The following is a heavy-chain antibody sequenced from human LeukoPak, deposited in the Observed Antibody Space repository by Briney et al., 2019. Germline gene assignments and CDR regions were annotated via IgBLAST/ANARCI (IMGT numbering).Heavy chain of an antibody. CDR3: ARMGGVTVSGDY. CDR2: INGYNGYT. CDR1: GYTFTGYY. J-gene: IGHJ4*02. Sequence: ASVKVSCKASGYTFTGYYMHWVRQAPGQGLEWMGWINGYNGYTDYAQRFQGRVTMTTDTSTSTGYMELRNLRSDDTAVYFCARMGGVTVSGDYWGQGTLVTVSS. V-gene: IGHV1-2*02. D-gene: IGHD4-11*01.